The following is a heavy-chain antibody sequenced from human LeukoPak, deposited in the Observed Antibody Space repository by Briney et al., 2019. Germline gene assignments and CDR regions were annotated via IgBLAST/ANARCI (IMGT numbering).Heavy chain of an antibody. CDR1: GFTFSSYS. V-gene: IGHV3-21*01. D-gene: IGHD6-19*01. CDR3: ARGFSSGWDYYYYMDV. CDR2: ISSSSSYI. J-gene: IGHJ6*03. Sequence: GGSLRLSCAASGFTFSSYSMNWVRQAPGKGLEWVSSISSSSSYIYYADSVKGRFTISRDNAKNSLYLQMNSLRAEDTAVYYCARGFSSGWDYYYYMDVWGKGTTVTVSS.